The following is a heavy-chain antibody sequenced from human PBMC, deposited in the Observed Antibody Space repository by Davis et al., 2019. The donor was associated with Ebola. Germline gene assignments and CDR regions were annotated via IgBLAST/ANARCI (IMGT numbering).Heavy chain of an antibody. J-gene: IGHJ4*02. D-gene: IGHD6-19*01. V-gene: IGHV3-48*03. CDR2: ISSSGSTI. CDR1: GFTFSSYE. Sequence: PGGSLRLSCAASGFTFSSYEMNWVRQAPGKGLEWVSYISSSGSTIYYADSVKGRFTISRDNAKNSLYLQMNSLRAEDMALYYCAKAGYSSGWYLDYWGQGTLVTVSS. CDR3: AKAGYSSGWYLDY.